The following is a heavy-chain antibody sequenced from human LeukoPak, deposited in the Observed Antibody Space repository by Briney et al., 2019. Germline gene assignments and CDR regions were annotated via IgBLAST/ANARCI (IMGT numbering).Heavy chain of an antibody. J-gene: IGHJ3*02. CDR3: VKERGPFDAFDI. CDR2: IWSDGNNK. V-gene: IGHV3-33*06. CDR1: GFTFSTYG. Sequence: GGSLRLSRAATGFTFSTYGMHWVRQAPGKGLEWVAVIWSDGNNKFYADSVKGRFTFSRDNSRNTLSLQMNSLRAEDTAVYYCVKERGPFDAFDIWGQGTMVTVSS.